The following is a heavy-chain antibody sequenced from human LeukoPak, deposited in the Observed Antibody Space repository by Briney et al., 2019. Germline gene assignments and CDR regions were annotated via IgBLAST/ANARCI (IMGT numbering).Heavy chain of an antibody. CDR2: IYYSGST. Sequence: SEALSLTCTVSGGSISSYYWSWIRQPPGKGLEWIGYIYYSGSTNYNPSLKSRVTISVDTSKNQFSLKLSSVTAADTAVYYCARAGGFFSPFGYWGQGTLVTVSS. D-gene: IGHD3-3*01. V-gene: IGHV4-59*12. CDR1: GGSISSYY. CDR3: ARAGGFFSPFGY. J-gene: IGHJ4*02.